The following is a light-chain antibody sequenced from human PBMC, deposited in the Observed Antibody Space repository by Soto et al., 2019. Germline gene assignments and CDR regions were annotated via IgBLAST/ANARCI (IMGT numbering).Light chain of an antibody. V-gene: IGKV1-39*01. J-gene: IGKJ4*01. CDR1: QSISSY. Sequence: DIQMTQSPSSLSASVGDRVTITCRASQSISSYLNWYQQKPGKAPKLLIHAASSLQSGVPSRFSGSGSGTDFTITISSLQPEDFATYYCQQSYSTPLTFGGGTKVEIK. CDR3: QQSYSTPLT. CDR2: AAS.